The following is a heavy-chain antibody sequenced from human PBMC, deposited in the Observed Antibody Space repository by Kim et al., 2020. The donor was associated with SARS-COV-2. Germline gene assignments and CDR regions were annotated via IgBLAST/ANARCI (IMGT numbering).Heavy chain of an antibody. D-gene: IGHD3-10*02. Sequence: GGSLRLSCAASGFTFSNACMSWVRQAPGKGLEWVGRIKSKTDGGTTDYAAPVKGRFTISRDESKKTLYLQMNSLKTEDTAVYYCTTELGSGIDYWGQGTLVTVSS. CDR3: TTELGSGIDY. J-gene: IGHJ4*02. V-gene: IGHV3-15*01. CDR2: IKSKTDGGTT. CDR1: GFTFSNAC.